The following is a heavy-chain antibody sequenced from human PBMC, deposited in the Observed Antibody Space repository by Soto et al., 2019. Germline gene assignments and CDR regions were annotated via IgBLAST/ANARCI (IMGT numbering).Heavy chain of an antibody. Sequence: ASVKVSCKVSGYTLTELSMHWVRQAPGKGLEWMGGFDPEDGETIYAQKFQGRVTMTEDTSTDTAYMELSSLGSEDTAVYYCATGAPYYDMLTGYDTSYYYGKDVWGQGTTVTLSS. CDR2: FDPEDGET. J-gene: IGHJ6*02. V-gene: IGHV1-24*01. D-gene: IGHD3-9*01. CDR3: ATGAPYYDMLTGYDTSYYYGKDV. CDR1: GYTLTELS.